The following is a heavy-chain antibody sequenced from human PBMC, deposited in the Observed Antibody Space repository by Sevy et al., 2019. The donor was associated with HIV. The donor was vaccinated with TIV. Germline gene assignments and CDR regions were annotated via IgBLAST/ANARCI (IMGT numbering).Heavy chain of an antibody. J-gene: IGHJ6*02. CDR2: ISSSSSYI. CDR1: GFTFSSYS. V-gene: IGHV3-21*04. CDR3: AKGYCSGGSCPRDYYYYGMDV. D-gene: IGHD2-15*01. Sequence: GGSLRLSCAASGFTFSSYSMNWVRQAPGKGLEWISSISSSSSYIYYTDSVEGRFTISRDNSKSTLYLQMNSLRADDTAVYYCAKGYCSGGSCPRDYYYYGMDVWGQGTTVTVSS.